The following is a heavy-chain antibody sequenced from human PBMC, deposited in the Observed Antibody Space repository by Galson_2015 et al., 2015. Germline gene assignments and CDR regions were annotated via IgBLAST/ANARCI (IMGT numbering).Heavy chain of an antibody. CDR1: GFTFSSYG. D-gene: IGHD3-3*01. CDR3: ARGGRFLEWLFTGDYYGMDV. V-gene: IGHV3-33*01. J-gene: IGHJ6*02. Sequence: SLRLSCAASGFTFSSYGMHWVRQAPGKGLEWVAVIWYDGSNKYYADSVKGRFTISRDNSKNTLYLQMNSLRAEDTAVYYCARGGRFLEWLFTGDYYGMDVWGQGTTVTVSS. CDR2: IWYDGSNK.